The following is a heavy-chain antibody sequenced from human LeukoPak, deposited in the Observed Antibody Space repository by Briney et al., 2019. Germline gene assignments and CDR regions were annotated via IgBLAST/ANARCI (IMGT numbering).Heavy chain of an antibody. V-gene: IGHV3-48*03. CDR1: GFTFSSYE. CDR2: ISSSGSTI. D-gene: IGHD5-12*01. CDR3: AKDPRAPGIRLYYFDY. J-gene: IGHJ4*02. Sequence: GGSLRLSCAASGFTFSSYEMNWVRQAPGKGLEWVSYISSSGSTIYYADSVKGRFTISRDNSKNTLYLQMNSPRAEDTAVYYCAKDPRAPGIRLYYFDYWGQGTLVTVSS.